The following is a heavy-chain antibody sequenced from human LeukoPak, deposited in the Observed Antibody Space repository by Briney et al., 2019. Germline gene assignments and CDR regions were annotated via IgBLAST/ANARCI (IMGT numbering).Heavy chain of an antibody. J-gene: IGHJ5*02. V-gene: IGHV3-21*01. CDR3: ARDLCGGDCYEDSNWFDP. CDR1: GFTFSSYS. CDR2: ISSSSSYI. D-gene: IGHD2-21*02. Sequence: GSLRLSCAASGFTFSSYSMNWFRHAPGKGLEWVSSISSSSSYIYYADSVKGRFTISRDNAKNSLYLQTNSLRGEDTAVYYCARDLCGGDCYEDSNWFDPWGQGTLVSVSS.